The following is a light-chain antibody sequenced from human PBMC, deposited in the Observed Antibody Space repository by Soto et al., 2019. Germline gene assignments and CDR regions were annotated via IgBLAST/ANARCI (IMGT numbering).Light chain of an antibody. Sequence: EIVLTQSPGTLSLSPGERATLSCRASQSVSSSYLAWYQQKPGQAPRLLIYGASSRATGIPDRFSGSGSGTDFTLTISRLEPEDFAVYYCQQYGSWTFGQGTKX. J-gene: IGKJ1*01. V-gene: IGKV3-20*01. CDR2: GAS. CDR1: QSVSSSY. CDR3: QQYGSWT.